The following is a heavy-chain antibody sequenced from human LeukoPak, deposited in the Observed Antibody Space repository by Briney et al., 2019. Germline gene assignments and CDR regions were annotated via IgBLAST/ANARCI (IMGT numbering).Heavy chain of an antibody. CDR1: GFTFTSSA. CDR2: IVVGSGNT. V-gene: IGHV1-58*02. J-gene: IGHJ4*02. Sequence: ASVKVSCKASGFTFTSSAMQWVRQARGQRLEWIGWIVVGSGNTNYAQKFQERVTITRDMSTSTAYMELSSLRSEDTAVYYCAAERDSSGGIDYWGQGTLVAVSS. D-gene: IGHD6-19*01. CDR3: AAERDSSGGIDY.